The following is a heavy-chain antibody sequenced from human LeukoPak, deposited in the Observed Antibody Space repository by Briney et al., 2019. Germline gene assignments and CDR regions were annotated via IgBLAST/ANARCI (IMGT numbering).Heavy chain of an antibody. CDR1: GFTFSSYW. J-gene: IGHJ3*02. D-gene: IGHD3-22*01. CDR3: ASDAVSFYYDSSGYYPDAFDI. Sequence: PGGSLRLSCAASGFTFSSYWMSWVRQAPGKGLEWVANIKQDGSEKYYVDSVKGRFTISRDNAKNSLYLQMNSLRAEDTAVYYCASDAVSFYYDSSGYYPDAFDIWGQGTMVTVSS. V-gene: IGHV3-7*01. CDR2: IKQDGSEK.